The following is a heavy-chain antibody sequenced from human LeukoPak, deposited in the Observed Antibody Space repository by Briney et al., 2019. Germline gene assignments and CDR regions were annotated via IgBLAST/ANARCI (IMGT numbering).Heavy chain of an antibody. CDR3: ASDKGDSGWLYYFDY. V-gene: IGHV4-39*07. CDR1: GGSISSNNYY. CDR2: IYYSGST. Sequence: SETLSLTCTVSGGSISSNNYYWGWIRQPPGKGLEWIGSIYYSGSTYYNPSLKSRVTISVDTSKNQFSLKLSSVTAADTAVYYCASDKGDSGWLYYFDYWGQGTLVTVSS. D-gene: IGHD6-19*01. J-gene: IGHJ4*02.